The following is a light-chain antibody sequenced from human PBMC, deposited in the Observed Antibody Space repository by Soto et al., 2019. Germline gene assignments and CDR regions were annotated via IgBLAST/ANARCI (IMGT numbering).Light chain of an antibody. CDR3: QQRSTWPRT. Sequence: EIVLTQSPATLSLSPGERATLSCRASQSIDTDLAWYQQKPGQAPRRLIYDASNRAIGIPGRFSGSESGTYFTLPIRSLVPEDLAVYSCQQRSTWPRTFGQGTKLEI. V-gene: IGKV3-11*01. CDR2: DAS. CDR1: QSIDTD. J-gene: IGKJ1*01.